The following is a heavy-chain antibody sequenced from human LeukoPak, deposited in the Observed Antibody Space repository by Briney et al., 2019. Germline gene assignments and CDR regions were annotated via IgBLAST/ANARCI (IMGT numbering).Heavy chain of an antibody. CDR3: ASSVVVVAALDY. CDR1: RDTLTSYN. J-gene: IGHJ4*02. D-gene: IGHD2-15*01. CDR2: INPSGGST. Sequence: ASLKVSSKAPRDTLTSYNIHSVHQTPQQGVEWMGIINPSGGSTNYAQKLQGTVTMTRDTSPSTVYIELSSLRSEDTAVHYCASSVVVVAALDYGAQEPLVTVSS. V-gene: IGHV1-46*04.